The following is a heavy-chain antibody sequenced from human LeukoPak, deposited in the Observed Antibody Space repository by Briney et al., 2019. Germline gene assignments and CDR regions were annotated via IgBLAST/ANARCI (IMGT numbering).Heavy chain of an antibody. CDR2: IWCDGSNK. Sequence: PGRSLRLSCAASGFTFSSYGMHWVRQAPGKGLEWVAVIWCDGSNKYYADSVKGRFTISRDNSKNTLYLQMNSLRAEDTAVYYCARADTILYGMDVWGQGTTVTVSS. V-gene: IGHV3-33*01. J-gene: IGHJ6*02. CDR3: ARADTILYGMDV. CDR1: GFTFSSYG. D-gene: IGHD3-3*01.